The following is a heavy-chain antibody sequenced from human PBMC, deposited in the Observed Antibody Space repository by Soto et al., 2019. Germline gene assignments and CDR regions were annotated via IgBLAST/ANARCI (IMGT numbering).Heavy chain of an antibody. Sequence: GASVKVSCKASGYTFSNSGISWVRQAPGQGLEWLGWINSDNGNTNYAQHLQGRVTLTTDTSTSTAYMDLRSLRSDDTAVYYCARDKDYGDYYFDYWGQGTLVTVSS. CDR2: INSDNGNT. D-gene: IGHD4-17*01. V-gene: IGHV1-18*01. CDR3: ARDKDYGDYYFDY. J-gene: IGHJ4*02. CDR1: GYTFSNSG.